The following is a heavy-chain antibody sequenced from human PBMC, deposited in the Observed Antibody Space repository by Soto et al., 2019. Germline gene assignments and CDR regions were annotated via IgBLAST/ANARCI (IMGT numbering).Heavy chain of an antibody. Sequence: QVQLQESGPGLVKPSETLSLTCTVSGGSISSYYWSWIRQPPGKGLEWIGYIYYSGSTNYNPSLTSLVTKSVDTSKNQFSLKLSSVTAADTAVYYCARHLYDYSNSGSVDYYYYMDVWGKGTTVTVSS. CDR2: IYYSGST. CDR3: ARHLYDYSNSGSVDYYYYMDV. J-gene: IGHJ6*03. CDR1: GGSISSYY. D-gene: IGHD4-4*01. V-gene: IGHV4-59*08.